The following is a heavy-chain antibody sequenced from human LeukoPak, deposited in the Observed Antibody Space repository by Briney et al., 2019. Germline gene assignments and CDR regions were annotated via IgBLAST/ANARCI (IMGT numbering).Heavy chain of an antibody. J-gene: IGHJ4*02. D-gene: IGHD1-14*01. Sequence: GGSLRLSCAASGFTFSSYGMHWVRQAPGKGLEWVAFIRNDGRNKYYADSVKGRFTISRDNSKNTLYVQMNSLRGEDTAVYYCAKSRSPGFDYWGQGTLVTVSS. CDR2: IRNDGRNK. V-gene: IGHV3-30*02. CDR1: GFTFSSYG. CDR3: AKSRSPGFDY.